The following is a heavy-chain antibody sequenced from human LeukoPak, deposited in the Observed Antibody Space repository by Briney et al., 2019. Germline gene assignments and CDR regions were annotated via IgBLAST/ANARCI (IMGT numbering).Heavy chain of an antibody. Sequence: GASVKVCCKVSGYALTELSMHWVRQAPGKGLEWMGGFDPEDGETIYAQKFQGRVTMTEDTSTDTAYMELSSLRSEDTAVYYCATGVGYSSGWYTLDYWGQGALVTVSS. CDR2: FDPEDGET. V-gene: IGHV1-24*01. J-gene: IGHJ4*02. D-gene: IGHD6-19*01. CDR3: ATGVGYSSGWYTLDY. CDR1: GYALTELS.